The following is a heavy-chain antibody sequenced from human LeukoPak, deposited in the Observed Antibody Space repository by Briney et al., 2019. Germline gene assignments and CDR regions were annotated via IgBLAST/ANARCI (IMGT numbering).Heavy chain of an antibody. CDR3: AKDPSRGYSYDF. V-gene: IGHV3-23*01. CDR2: ISGNGGRT. Sequence: GGSPRLSCAASGFTFSSYGMGWVRQAPGKGLEWVSAISGNGGRTDYADSVKGRFTISRDNSKNTLYLQMNSLRAEDTAIYYCAKDPSRGYSYDFWGQGTLVTVSS. D-gene: IGHD5-18*01. J-gene: IGHJ4*02. CDR1: GFTFSSYG.